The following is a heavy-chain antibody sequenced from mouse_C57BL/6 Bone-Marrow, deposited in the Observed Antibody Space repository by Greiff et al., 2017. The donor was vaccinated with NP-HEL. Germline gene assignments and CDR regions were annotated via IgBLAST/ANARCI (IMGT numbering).Heavy chain of an antibody. CDR1: GFTFTDYY. D-gene: IGHD1-2*01. V-gene: IGHV7-3*01. CDR2: IRNKANGYTT. J-gene: IGHJ4*01. Sequence: DVKLVESGGGLVQPGGSLSLSSAASGFTFTDYYMSWVRQPPGKALEWLGFIRNKANGYTTEYSASVKGRFTISRDNSQSILYLQMNALRAEDSATYYCARYIRPAMDYWGQGTSVTVSS. CDR3: ARYIRPAMDY.